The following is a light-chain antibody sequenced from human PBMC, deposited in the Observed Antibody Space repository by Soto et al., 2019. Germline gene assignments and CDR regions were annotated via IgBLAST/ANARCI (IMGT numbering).Light chain of an antibody. V-gene: IGKV1-39*01. Sequence: IQMTQSPSSLSASVGDRVTITCRASQSISRYLNWYQQKPGKAPKLLIYAASNLQSVVPSRFSGGGSGTDFTLTIGGLQPEDFATYYCQQGYSTVFTFGGGTKVEI. CDR1: QSISRY. CDR2: AAS. J-gene: IGKJ4*01. CDR3: QQGYSTVFT.